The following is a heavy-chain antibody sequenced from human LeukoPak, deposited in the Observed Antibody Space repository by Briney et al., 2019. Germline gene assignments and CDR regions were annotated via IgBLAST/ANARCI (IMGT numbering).Heavy chain of an antibody. CDR1: GGSFSGYY. J-gene: IGHJ4*02. Sequence: PSETLSLTCAVYGGSFSGYYWSWIRQPPGKGLEWIGEINHSGSTNYNPSLKSRVTISVDTSKNQFPLKLSSVTAADTAVYYCARGGYYYGSGSYYRLSDWGQGTLVTVSS. V-gene: IGHV4-34*01. CDR3: ARGGYYYGSGSYYRLSD. D-gene: IGHD3-10*01. CDR2: INHSGST.